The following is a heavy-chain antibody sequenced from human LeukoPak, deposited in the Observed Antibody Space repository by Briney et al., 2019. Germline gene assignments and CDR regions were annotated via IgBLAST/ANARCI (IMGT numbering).Heavy chain of an antibody. CDR2: IAAYNGKT. Sequence: ASVKVSCKTSGYTFVNYAITWVRQAPGQGLEWMGWIAAYNGKTNYAQKLQDRVTMTTDTSTSTAYMELRTLRSDDTAVYFCARVKFDILSGFYIPHIFDIWGQGTMVTVSS. J-gene: IGHJ3*02. CDR3: ARVKFDILSGFYIPHIFDI. D-gene: IGHD3-9*01. CDR1: GYTFVNYA. V-gene: IGHV1-18*01.